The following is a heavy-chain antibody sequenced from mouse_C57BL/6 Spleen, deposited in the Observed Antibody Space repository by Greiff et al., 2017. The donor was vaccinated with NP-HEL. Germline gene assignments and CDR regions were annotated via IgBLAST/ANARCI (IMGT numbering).Heavy chain of an antibody. V-gene: IGHV5-17*01. CDR2: ISSGSSTI. Sequence: EVKLVESGGGLVKPGGSLKLSCAASGFTFSDYGMHWVRQAPEKGLEWVAYISSGSSTIYYADTVKGRFTISRDNGKNTLFLQMTSLRSEDTAMYYCARKDYYGSSYLDYWGQGTTLTVSS. D-gene: IGHD1-1*01. CDR1: GFTFSDYG. J-gene: IGHJ2*01. CDR3: ARKDYYGSSYLDY.